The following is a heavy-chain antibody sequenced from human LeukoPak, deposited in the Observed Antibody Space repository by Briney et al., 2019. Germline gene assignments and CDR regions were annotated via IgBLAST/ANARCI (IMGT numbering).Heavy chain of an antibody. Sequence: SETLSLTCTVYGGSISSYYWSWIRQPAWKGLEWIGRIYTSGSTKYNPSLKSRVTMSVDTSKNQFSLMLSSVTAADTAVYYCARDLALGYCSSTSCPNYYYYYMDVWGKGTTVTVSS. CDR2: IYTSGST. D-gene: IGHD2-2*01. J-gene: IGHJ6*03. CDR1: GGSISSYY. CDR3: ARDLALGYCSSTSCPNYYYYYMDV. V-gene: IGHV4-4*07.